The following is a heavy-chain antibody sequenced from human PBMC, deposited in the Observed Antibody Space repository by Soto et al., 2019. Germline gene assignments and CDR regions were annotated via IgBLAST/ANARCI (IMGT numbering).Heavy chain of an antibody. CDR3: ARPLKIGYCSGGSCYSFDI. J-gene: IGHJ3*02. CDR2: INPSGGST. CDR1: GYTFTSYY. D-gene: IGHD2-15*01. Sequence: GASVKVSCKASGYTFTSYYMHWVRQAPGQGLEWRGIINPSGGSTSYAQKFQGRVTMTRDTSTSTVYMELSSLRSEDTAVYYCARPLKIGYCSGGSCYSFDIWGQGTMVNVSS. V-gene: IGHV1-46*01.